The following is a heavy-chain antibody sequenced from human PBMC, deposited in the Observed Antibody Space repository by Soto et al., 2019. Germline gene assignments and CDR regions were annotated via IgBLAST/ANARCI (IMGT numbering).Heavy chain of an antibody. D-gene: IGHD5-18*01. J-gene: IGHJ3*02. CDR2: IYPGDSDT. V-gene: IGHV5-51*01. CDR1: GYSFTSYW. Sequence: PGESLKFSCKGSGYSFTSYWIGWVRQMPGKGLEWMGIIYPGDSDTRYSPSFQGQVTISADKSISTAYLQWSSLKASDTAMYYCARPSGDTAMAYAFDIWGQGTMVTVSS. CDR3: ARPSGDTAMAYAFDI.